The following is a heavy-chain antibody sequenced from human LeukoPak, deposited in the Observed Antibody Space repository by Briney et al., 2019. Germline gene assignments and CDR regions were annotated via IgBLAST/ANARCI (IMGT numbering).Heavy chain of an antibody. V-gene: IGHV3-30*03. Sequence: PGGSLRLSCAASGLTFSSYGMHWVRQAPGKGLEWVAVISFDGSNKYCSDSVKGRFTISRDNSKNTLYLQMNSLRDEDTAVYYCARGGETSQYFDLWGRGTVVTVSS. J-gene: IGHJ2*01. CDR3: ARGGETSQYFDL. CDR1: GLTFSSYG. D-gene: IGHD3-10*01. CDR2: ISFDGSNK.